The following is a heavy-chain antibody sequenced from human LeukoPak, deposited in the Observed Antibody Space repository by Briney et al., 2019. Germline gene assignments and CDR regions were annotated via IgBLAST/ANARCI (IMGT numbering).Heavy chain of an antibody. CDR2: ISYDGSNK. J-gene: IGHJ4*02. CDR3: ARVDNYYDSSGYYDY. V-gene: IGHV3-30-3*01. D-gene: IGHD3-22*01. CDR1: GFTFSTYS. Sequence: GGSLRLSCAASGFTFSTYSMHWVRQAPGKGLEWVAVISYDGSNKYYADSVKGRFTISRDNSKNTLYLQMNSLRAEDTAVYYCARVDNYYDSSGYYDYWGQGTLVTVSS.